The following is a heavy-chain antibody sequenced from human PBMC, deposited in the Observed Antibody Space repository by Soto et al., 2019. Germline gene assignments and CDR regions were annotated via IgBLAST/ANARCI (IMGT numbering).Heavy chain of an antibody. J-gene: IGHJ6*02. CDR1: GGSISSGGYY. V-gene: IGHV4-31*03. Sequence: QVQLQESGPGLVKPSQTLSLTCTVSGGSISSGGYYWSWIRQHPGKGLEWIGYIYYSGSTYYNPSLKIRVTISVDTSKHQFSLKLSSVTAADTAVYYCAGQGTDYYYGMDVWGQGTTVTVSS. CDR2: IYYSGST. D-gene: IGHD3-10*01. CDR3: AGQGTDYYYGMDV.